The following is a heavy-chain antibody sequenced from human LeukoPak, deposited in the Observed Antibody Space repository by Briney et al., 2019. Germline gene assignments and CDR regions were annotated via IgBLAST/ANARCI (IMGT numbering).Heavy chain of an antibody. CDR3: ARTTEAHSWQTRYYSYYMDV. CDR1: GFTFSSFW. V-gene: IGHV3-53*01. D-gene: IGHD6-13*01. Sequence: GGSLRLSCAASGFTFSSFWMSWVRQAPGKGLEWVSVIYSGGTIYYADSVKGRFTISRDNAKNSLYLQMSSLRAEDTAVYYCARTTEAHSWQTRYYSYYMDVWGKGTTVTVSS. J-gene: IGHJ6*03. CDR2: IYSGGTI.